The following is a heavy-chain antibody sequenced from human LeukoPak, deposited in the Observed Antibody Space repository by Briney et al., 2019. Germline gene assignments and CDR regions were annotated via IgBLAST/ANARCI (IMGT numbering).Heavy chain of an antibody. CDR3: ARAPTSSTSPSSPFDL. CDR1: GGSITTGSYY. CDR2: IYTTGST. D-gene: IGHD2-2*01. V-gene: IGHV4-61*02. Sequence: PSGTLSLTCTVSGGSITTGSYYWIWIRQPAGKGLEWIGRIYTTGSTDYNPSLKSRVTISVDTSNNQFSLRLTSVTAADTAVYYCARAPTSSTSPSSPFDLWGQGTMVTVSS. J-gene: IGHJ3*01.